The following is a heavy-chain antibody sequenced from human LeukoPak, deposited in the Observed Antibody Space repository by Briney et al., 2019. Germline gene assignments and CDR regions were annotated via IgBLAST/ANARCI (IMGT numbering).Heavy chain of an antibody. J-gene: IGHJ5*02. V-gene: IGHV3-66*02. CDR1: GFTVSSNY. CDR2: IYSGGST. CDR3: ARDSEDGYNSP. D-gene: IGHD5-24*01. Sequence: GALRLSCAASGFTVSSNYMSWVRQAPGKGLEWVSVIYSGGSTYYADSVKGRFTISRDNSKNTLYLQMNSLRAEDTAVYYCARDSEDGYNSPWGQGTLVTVSS.